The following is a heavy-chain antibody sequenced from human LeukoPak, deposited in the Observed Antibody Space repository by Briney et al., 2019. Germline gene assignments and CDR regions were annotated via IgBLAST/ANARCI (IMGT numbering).Heavy chain of an antibody. CDR3: ARRVNLLYYGMDV. D-gene: IGHD1-14*01. J-gene: IGHJ6*02. V-gene: IGHV5-51*01. CDR1: RYSFTRYW. CDR2: IYPGDSDT. Sequence: GETLKISCKSSRYSFTRYWIGWVREMPGKGLEWMGIIYPGDSDTRYSPSFQGQVTISADKSISTAYLQWSSLKASDTAMYYCARRVNLLYYGMDVWGQGTTVTVSS.